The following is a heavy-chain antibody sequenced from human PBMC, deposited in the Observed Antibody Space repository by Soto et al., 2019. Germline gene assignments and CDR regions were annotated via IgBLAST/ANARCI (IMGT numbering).Heavy chain of an antibody. V-gene: IGHV1-69*13. J-gene: IGHJ3*02. CDR3: ARMGDSLTATRDAFEM. Sequence: SVKVSCKASGGTFRNADINWVRQAPGQGLEWMGGIIPILETTRYAQKFQGRVTITADESTRTANMELSRLRPEDTAVYYCARMGDSLTATRDAFEMWGQGTLVTVSS. D-gene: IGHD3-9*01. CDR1: GGTFRNAD. CDR2: IIPILETT.